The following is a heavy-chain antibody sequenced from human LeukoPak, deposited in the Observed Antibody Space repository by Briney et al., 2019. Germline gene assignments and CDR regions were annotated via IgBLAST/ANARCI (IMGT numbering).Heavy chain of an antibody. J-gene: IGHJ6*03. Sequence: ASVKVSRKTSGYTFSDYDINWVRQAPGQGLEWMGWMSPNSRNTGYAQNFQGRITITWNTSISTAYMELSTLRSEDTAVYYCAREYLYYMDVWGKGTTVTVSS. D-gene: IGHD2/OR15-2a*01. V-gene: IGHV1-8*03. CDR1: GYTFSDYD. CDR3: AREYLYYMDV. CDR2: MSPNSRNT.